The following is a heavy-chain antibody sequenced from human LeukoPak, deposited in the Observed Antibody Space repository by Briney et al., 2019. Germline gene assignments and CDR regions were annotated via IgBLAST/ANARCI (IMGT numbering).Heavy chain of an antibody. CDR3: ARGRNYYGSGSPFDY. CDR2: IYHSGST. D-gene: IGHD3-10*01. Sequence: SETLSLTCTVSGGSISSGGYYWSWIRQPPGKGLEWIGYIYHSGSTYYNPSLKSRVTISVDRSKNQFSLKLSSVTAADTAVYYCARGRNYYGSGSPFDYWGQGTLVTASS. CDR1: GGSISSGGYY. V-gene: IGHV4-30-2*01. J-gene: IGHJ4*02.